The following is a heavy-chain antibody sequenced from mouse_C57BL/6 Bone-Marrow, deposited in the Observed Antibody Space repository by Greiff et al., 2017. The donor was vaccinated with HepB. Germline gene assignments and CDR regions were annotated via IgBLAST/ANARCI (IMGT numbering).Heavy chain of an antibody. D-gene: IGHD2-4*01. Sequence: EVKVEESGGGLVKPGGSLKLSCAASGFTFSSYAMSWVRQTPEKRLEWVATISDGGSYTYYPDNVKGRFTISRDNAKNNLYLQMSHLKSEDTAMYYCARDPAMITTRYFDVWGTGTTVTVSS. V-gene: IGHV5-4*01. CDR3: ARDPAMITTRYFDV. CDR1: GFTFSSYA. CDR2: ISDGGSYT. J-gene: IGHJ1*03.